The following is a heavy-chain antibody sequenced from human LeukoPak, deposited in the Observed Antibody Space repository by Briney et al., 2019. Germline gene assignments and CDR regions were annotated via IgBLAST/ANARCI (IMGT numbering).Heavy chain of an antibody. D-gene: IGHD4-17*01. J-gene: IGHJ4*02. V-gene: IGHV4-30-4*07. CDR1: GGSISSGGYS. Sequence: PSQTLSLTCAVSGGSISSGGYSWSWIRQPPGKGLEWIGYIYYSGSTNYNPSLKSRATISVDTSKKQFSLKLSSVTAADTAVYYCASLYGADFDYWGQGTLVTVSS. CDR3: ASLYGADFDY. CDR2: IYYSGST.